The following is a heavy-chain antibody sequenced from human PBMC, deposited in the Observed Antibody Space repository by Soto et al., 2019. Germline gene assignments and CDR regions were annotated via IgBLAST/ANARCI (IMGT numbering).Heavy chain of an antibody. D-gene: IGHD4-4*01. CDR3: TTGGDSNGYYYYYMDV. CDR2: IKSKTDGGTT. J-gene: IGHJ6*03. Sequence: GGSLRLSCAASGFTFSNAWMSWVRQAPGKGLEWVGRIKSKTDGGTTDYAAPVKGRFTISRDDSKNTLYLQMNSLKTEDTAVYYCTTGGDSNGYYYYYMDVWGKGTTVTVSS. CDR1: GFTFSNAW. V-gene: IGHV3-15*01.